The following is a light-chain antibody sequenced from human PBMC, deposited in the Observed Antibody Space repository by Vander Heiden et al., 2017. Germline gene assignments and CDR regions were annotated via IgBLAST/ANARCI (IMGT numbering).Light chain of an antibody. V-gene: IGKV3-15*01. CDR1: QGVSSN. J-gene: IGKJ4*01. CDR3: QQYNYWPPLT. Sequence: IVMTQSPASLSASPGERATLSCRASQGVSSNVAWYQQKLGQAPRLLIYGASTRATGIPARFSGSGSGTEFTLTISSLQSEDFAIYYCQQYNYWPPLTFGGGTKVEIK. CDR2: GAS.